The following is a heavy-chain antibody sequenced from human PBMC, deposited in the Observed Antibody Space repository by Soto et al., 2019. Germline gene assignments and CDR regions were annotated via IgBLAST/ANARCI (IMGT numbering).Heavy chain of an antibody. Sequence: QVQLQESGPGLVKPSGTLSLTCAVSGDSISSDKWWSWVRQPPGKGREWIGEIHHSGNSNYNPSLKXRXXXSXXKSKNQFSLNLSSVTDADTAVYYCARGERQQQRDYWGQGTLVTVSS. D-gene: IGHD6-25*01. V-gene: IGHV4-4*02. J-gene: IGHJ4*02. CDR1: GDSISSDKW. CDR2: IHHSGNS. CDR3: ARGERQQQRDY.